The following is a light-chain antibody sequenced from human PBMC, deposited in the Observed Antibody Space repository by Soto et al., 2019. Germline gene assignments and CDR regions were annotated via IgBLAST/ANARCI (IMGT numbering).Light chain of an antibody. Sequence: QSVLTQPPSVSGSPGQSVTISCTGTSTDFGGYNYVSWYQQHPGKAPKLMIYEVSKRPSGVPDRFSGSKSGNTASLTVSGLQAEEEADYYCSSYAGSKNYVFGTG. J-gene: IGLJ1*01. CDR2: EVS. CDR1: STDFGGYNY. CDR3: SSYAGSKNYV. V-gene: IGLV2-8*01.